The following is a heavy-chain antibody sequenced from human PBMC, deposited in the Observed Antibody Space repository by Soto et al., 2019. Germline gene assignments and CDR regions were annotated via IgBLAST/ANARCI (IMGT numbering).Heavy chain of an antibody. D-gene: IGHD3-16*01. V-gene: IGHV4-59*11. CDR1: GGSMSSHY. CDR3: ARADPDASVGY. Sequence: ETXCLTGTVSGGSMSSHYWTWLRQPPGKGLEWIGYISYSGSTYYNPSLKSRVTISADTSRNQFSLKLSSVIAADTAVYYCARADPDASVGYWGQGTLVTVSS. J-gene: IGHJ4*02. CDR2: ISYSGST.